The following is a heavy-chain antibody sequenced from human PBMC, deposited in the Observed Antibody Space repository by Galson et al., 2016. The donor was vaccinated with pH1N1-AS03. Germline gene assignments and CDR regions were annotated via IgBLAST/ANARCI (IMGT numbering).Heavy chain of an antibody. J-gene: IGHJ5*02. D-gene: IGHD1-26*01. CDR2: INYDASST. CDR1: GFSFSSYW. Sequence: SLRLSCAAFGFSFSSYWMHWVRQAPGKGLVWVSYINYDASSTNYAESVKGRFTISRDNAKNTVYLQINSLRAEDTAVYYCVRDRELVRWGQGTLVTVSS. CDR3: VRDRELVR. V-gene: IGHV3-74*01.